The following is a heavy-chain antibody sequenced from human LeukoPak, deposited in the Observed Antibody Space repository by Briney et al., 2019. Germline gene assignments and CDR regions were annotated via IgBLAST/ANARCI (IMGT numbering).Heavy chain of an antibody. Sequence: GGSLRLSCAASGFTFSGSAMHWVRQASGKGLEWVGRIRSKANSYATAYAASVKGRFTISRDDSKNTAYLQMNSLKTEDTAVYYCTTDSPSFLYDYWGQGTLVTVSS. D-gene: IGHD2-2*01. CDR1: GFTFSGSA. V-gene: IGHV3-73*01. CDR3: TTDSPSFLYDY. J-gene: IGHJ4*02. CDR2: IRSKANSYAT.